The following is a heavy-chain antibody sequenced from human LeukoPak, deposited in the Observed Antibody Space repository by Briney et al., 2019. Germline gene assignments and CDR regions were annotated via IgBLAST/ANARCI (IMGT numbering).Heavy chain of an antibody. Sequence: PSETLSLTCAVYGGSFSGYYWSWIRQPPGKGLEWIGEINHSGSTNYNPSLKSRVTISVDTSKNQFSLKLSSVTAADTAVYYCARGGWINWFDPWGQGTLVTVSS. J-gene: IGHJ5*02. CDR1: GGSFSGYY. V-gene: IGHV4-34*01. CDR2: INHSGST. CDR3: ARGGWINWFDP. D-gene: IGHD2-2*03.